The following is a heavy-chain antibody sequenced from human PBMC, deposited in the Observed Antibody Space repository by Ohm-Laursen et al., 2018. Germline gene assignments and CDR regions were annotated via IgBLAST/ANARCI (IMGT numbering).Heavy chain of an antibody. V-gene: IGHV4-59*08. CDR3: ARLPHGNYRYNFDY. D-gene: IGHD4-11*01. J-gene: IGHJ4*02. Sequence: GTLSLTCTVSGVSVSNYYWSWVRQPPGKGLEWIGYIDYSGSTNYNPSLRTRLTMSVDTSKNRFSLRLSSVTAEDTAVYYCARLPHGNYRYNFDYWGQGLLVTVSS. CDR1: GVSVSNYY. CDR2: IDYSGST.